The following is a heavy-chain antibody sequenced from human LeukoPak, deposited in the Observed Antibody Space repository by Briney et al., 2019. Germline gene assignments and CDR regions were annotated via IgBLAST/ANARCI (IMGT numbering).Heavy chain of an antibody. D-gene: IGHD6-6*01. CDR1: GFTFYDYA. J-gene: IGHJ4*02. CDR2: ISWNSAMI. V-gene: IGHV3-9*01. Sequence: GGSLRLSCAASGFTFYDYAMHCVRQGPGKGLEWVSGISWNSAMIAYADSVKGRFTISRDNAKNSLYLQMNSLRAEDTAFYYCAKATYSTSPGYYFDYWGQGTLVTVSS. CDR3: AKATYSTSPGYYFDY.